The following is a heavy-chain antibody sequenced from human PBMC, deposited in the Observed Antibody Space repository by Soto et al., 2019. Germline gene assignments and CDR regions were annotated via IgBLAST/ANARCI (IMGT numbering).Heavy chain of an antibody. CDR3: GRDLRTRAGDY. Sequence: QVQLVESGGTVVQVGGSLRLSCAASGIAFHGYAMHWVRQAPGKGLDWVAVIWYDGSEKYYADSVEGRFTISRDNSKNTLYLQMNSLRVEDTAVYYCGRDLRTRAGDYCGQGTLVAVSS. D-gene: IGHD3-10*01. CDR1: GIAFHGYA. CDR2: IWYDGSEK. V-gene: IGHV3-33*01. J-gene: IGHJ4*02.